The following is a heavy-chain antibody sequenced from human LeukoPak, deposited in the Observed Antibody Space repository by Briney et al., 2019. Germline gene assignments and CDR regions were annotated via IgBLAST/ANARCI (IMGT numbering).Heavy chain of an antibody. V-gene: IGHV4-61*02. CDR1: GGSISSGSYY. J-gene: IGHJ6*03. CDR2: IYTSGST. Sequence: SETLSLTCTVSGGSISSGSYYWSWIRQPARKGLEWIGRIYTSGSTNYNPSLKSRVTISVDTSKNQFSLKLSSVTAADTAVYYCARVAYYYYYYMDVWGKGTTVTVSS. CDR3: ARVAYYYYYYMDV.